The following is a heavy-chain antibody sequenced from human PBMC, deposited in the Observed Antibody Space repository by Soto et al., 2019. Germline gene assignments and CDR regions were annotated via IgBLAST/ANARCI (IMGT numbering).Heavy chain of an antibody. CDR3: ARDTLGGAYDFCH. Sequence: EVQLVESGGGLVQPGGSLRLSCAASGISVSNSYMTWVRQAPGKGLEWVSVISSDDRTYYADSVRGRFTISRDYSKNTLYLEMNSLRAGDTAVYHWARDTLGGAYDFCHGGQGTLVTVSS. V-gene: IGHV3-66*01. CDR1: GISVSNSY. CDR2: ISSDDRT. D-gene: IGHD3-3*01. J-gene: IGHJ4*02.